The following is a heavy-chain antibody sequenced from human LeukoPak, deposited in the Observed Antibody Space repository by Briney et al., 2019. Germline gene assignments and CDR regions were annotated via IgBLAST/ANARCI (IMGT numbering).Heavy chain of an antibody. Sequence: GGSLSLSCAASGFTFSSYAMHWVRQAPGKGLEWVAVISYDGSNKYYADSVKGRFTISRDNSKNTLYLQMNSLRAEDTAVYYCARGTPRYNYYYYYGMDVGRQGTTVTVSS. V-gene: IGHV3-30-3*01. D-gene: IGHD1-1*01. CDR2: ISYDGSNK. CDR1: GFTFSSYA. CDR3: ARGTPRYNYYYYYGMDV. J-gene: IGHJ6*02.